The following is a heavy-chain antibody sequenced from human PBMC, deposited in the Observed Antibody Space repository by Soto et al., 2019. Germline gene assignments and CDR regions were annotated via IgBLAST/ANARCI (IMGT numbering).Heavy chain of an antibody. J-gene: IGHJ4*02. Sequence: GESLKISCKGSGYSFTSYWIGWVRQMPGKRLEWMGIIYPGDSDTRYSPSFQGQVTISADKSISTAYLQWSSLKASDTAMYYCARLWDYDSSGYYHSDYWGQGTLVTVSS. D-gene: IGHD3-22*01. CDR2: IYPGDSDT. CDR3: ARLWDYDSSGYYHSDY. CDR1: GYSFTSYW. V-gene: IGHV5-51*01.